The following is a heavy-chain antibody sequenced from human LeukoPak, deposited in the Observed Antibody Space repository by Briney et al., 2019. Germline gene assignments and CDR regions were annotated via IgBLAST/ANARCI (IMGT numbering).Heavy chain of an antibody. CDR1: GFTFGDYA. Sequence: PGGSLRLSCTASGFTFGDYAISWVRQAPGKGLEWVGFIRSKAYGGTTEYAASVKGRFTISRDDSKSIAYLQMNSLKTEDTAVYYCTRGEEQQLAFDYWGQGTLVTASS. D-gene: IGHD6-13*01. CDR3: TRGEEQQLAFDY. V-gene: IGHV3-49*04. J-gene: IGHJ4*02. CDR2: IRSKAYGGTT.